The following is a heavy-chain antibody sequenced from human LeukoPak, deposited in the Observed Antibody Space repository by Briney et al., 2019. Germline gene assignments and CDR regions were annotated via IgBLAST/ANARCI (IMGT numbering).Heavy chain of an antibody. V-gene: IGHV3-33*01. D-gene: IGHD6-13*01. Sequence: RGRSLRLSCAASGFIFSSYAMHWVRQAPGTGLEWVAVIWSDGSNKYYADSVKGRSTISRDNSKNTLYLQMNSLRAEDTAVYYCARGIAAAGNPNWFDPWGQGTLVTVSS. CDR3: ARGIAAAGNPNWFDP. CDR1: GFIFSSYA. CDR2: IWSDGSNK. J-gene: IGHJ5*02.